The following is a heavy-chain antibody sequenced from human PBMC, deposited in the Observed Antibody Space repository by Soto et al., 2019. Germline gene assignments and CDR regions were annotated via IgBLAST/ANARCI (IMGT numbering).Heavy chain of an antibody. CDR1: GYTFTSYD. CDR3: ARHDCISTSCYYYYYYSMDV. CDR2: MNPNIDKA. Sequence: ASVKVSCKASGYTFTSYDINWVRQATGQGLEWMGGMNPNIDKANYAQKFQGRVTITTDESTSTAYMELSSLRSEDTAVYYCARHDCISTSCYYYYYYSMDVWGQGTTVTVSS. V-gene: IGHV1-8*01. D-gene: IGHD2-2*01. J-gene: IGHJ6*02.